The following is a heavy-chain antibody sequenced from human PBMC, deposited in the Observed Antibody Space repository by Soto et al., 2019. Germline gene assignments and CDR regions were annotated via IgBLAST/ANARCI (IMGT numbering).Heavy chain of an antibody. J-gene: IGHJ5*02. CDR3: AKDLTRSWYDP. CDR2: ISYDGSNK. V-gene: IGHV3-30*18. CDR1: GFTFSSYG. Sequence: GGSLRLSCAASGFTFSSYGMHWVRQAPGKGLEWVAVISYDGSNKYYADSVKGRFTISRDNSKNTLYLQMNSLRAEDTAVYYCAKDLTRSWYDPWGQGTLVTVSS.